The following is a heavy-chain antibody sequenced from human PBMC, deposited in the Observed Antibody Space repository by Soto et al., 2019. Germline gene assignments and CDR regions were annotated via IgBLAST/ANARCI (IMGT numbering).Heavy chain of an antibody. CDR1: GASISSRDYY. V-gene: IGHV4-39*01. Sequence: SETLSLTCSVSGASISSRDYYWGWIRQTPGKGLKWIGNIDYNGVTYYNPSLKSRVTVSKDTSKNQFSLKVASVTAADTAIYYCGRVMIGTSRHTDSDYWGQGTQVTVSS. D-gene: IGHD2-2*01. J-gene: IGHJ4*02. CDR3: GRVMIGTSRHTDSDY. CDR2: IDYNGVT.